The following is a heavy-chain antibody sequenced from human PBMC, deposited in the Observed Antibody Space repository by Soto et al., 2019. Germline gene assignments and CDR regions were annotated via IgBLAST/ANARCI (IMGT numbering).Heavy chain of an antibody. V-gene: IGHV3-23*01. CDR1: GFTLSSYA. J-gene: IGHJ6*02. D-gene: IGHD3-16*01. CDR2: ISGSGGST. Sequence: VGSLRLSCAASGFTLSSYAMSWVRQAPGKGLEWVSAISGSGGSTYYADSVKGRFTISRDNSKNTLYLQMNSLRAEDTAVYYCAKDLGVLVYYGMDVWGQGTTVTVSS. CDR3: AKDLGVLVYYGMDV.